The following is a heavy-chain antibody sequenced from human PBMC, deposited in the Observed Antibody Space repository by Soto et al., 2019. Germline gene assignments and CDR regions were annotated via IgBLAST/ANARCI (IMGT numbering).Heavy chain of an antibody. Sequence: QVQLVESGGGVVQPGRSLRLSCAASGFTFNNYAMHWVRQAPGKGLEWVAFISYDGSNKYYADSVTGRFTISRDNSRNTLYLQMNSLRAEDTAVYYCASSPHKDGRPDYWGQGTLVTVSS. CDR1: GFTFNNYA. CDR3: ASSPHKDGRPDY. CDR2: ISYDGSNK. D-gene: IGHD2-15*01. V-gene: IGHV3-30-3*01. J-gene: IGHJ4*02.